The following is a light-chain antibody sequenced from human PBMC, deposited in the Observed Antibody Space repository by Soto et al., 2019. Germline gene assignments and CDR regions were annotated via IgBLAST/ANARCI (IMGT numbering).Light chain of an antibody. CDR2: DAS. Sequence: EIVLTQSPGTLSLYAVQIATLYWSASQSVSGNFLAWYQRKPGQAPRLLIYDASSRATGIPDRFSGGGSGTDFTLTISRLEPEDFAVYYCQQFSSYPLTFGGGTKVDIK. CDR3: QQFSSYPLT. J-gene: IGKJ4*01. V-gene: IGKV3-20*01. CDR1: QSVSGNF.